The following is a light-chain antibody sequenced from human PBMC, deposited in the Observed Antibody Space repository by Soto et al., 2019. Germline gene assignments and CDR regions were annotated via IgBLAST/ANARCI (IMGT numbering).Light chain of an antibody. CDR2: EDN. CDR3: QVWDSSGDQAV. J-gene: IGLJ2*01. Sequence: SYELTQPPSVSVAPGQTARISCGGNNIGSKSVHWYQQRPGQAPVMVVLEDNERPSGIPERFSGSNSGNTATLTISRVAAGDEADYYCQVWDSSGDQAVFGGGTKVTVL. V-gene: IGLV3-21*02. CDR1: NIGSKS.